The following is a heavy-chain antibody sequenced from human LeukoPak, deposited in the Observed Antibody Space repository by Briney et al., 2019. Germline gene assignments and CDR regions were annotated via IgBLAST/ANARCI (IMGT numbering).Heavy chain of an antibody. CDR3: AGGLQWLAHDC. J-gene: IGHJ4*02. CDR2: IYHSGST. D-gene: IGHD6-19*01. CDR1: GGSISSGGYY. Sequence: PSQTLSLTCTVSGGSISSGGYYWSWIRQPPGKGLEWIGYIYHSGSTYYNPSLKSRVTISVDTSKNQLSLKLSSVTAADTAMYYCAGGLQWLAHDCWGQGTLVTVSS. V-gene: IGHV4-30-2*01.